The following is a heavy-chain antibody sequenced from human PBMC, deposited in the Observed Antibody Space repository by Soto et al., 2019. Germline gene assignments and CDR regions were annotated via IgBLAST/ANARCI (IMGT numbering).Heavy chain of an antibody. Sequence: PSETLSLTCTFSGGSISSSSYYWGWIRQPPGKGLEWIGSIYYSGSTYYNPSLKSRVTISVDTSKNQFSLKLSSVTAADTAVYYCSRQDYDIGSGYYGLYWFDPWGQGTLVTVSS. CDR3: SRQDYDIGSGYYGLYWFDP. J-gene: IGHJ5*02. CDR2: IYYSGST. V-gene: IGHV4-39*01. D-gene: IGHD3-3*01. CDR1: GGSISSSSYY.